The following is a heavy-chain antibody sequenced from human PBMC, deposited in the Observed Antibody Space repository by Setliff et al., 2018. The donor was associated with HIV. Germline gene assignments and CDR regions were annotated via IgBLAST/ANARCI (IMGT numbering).Heavy chain of an antibody. CDR3: ARPRGNDYAGSGFDN. CDR1: GYSFATYW. CDR2: IYPDDSDT. Sequence: GESLKISCKGSGYSFATYWIGWVRQMPGKGLEWVGFIYPDDSDTRYSPSFQGQVTISADKSVNTAYLQWSGLKASDTAMYYCARPRGNDYAGSGFDNWGQGTLVTVSS. J-gene: IGHJ4*02. D-gene: IGHD2-2*01. V-gene: IGHV5-51*01.